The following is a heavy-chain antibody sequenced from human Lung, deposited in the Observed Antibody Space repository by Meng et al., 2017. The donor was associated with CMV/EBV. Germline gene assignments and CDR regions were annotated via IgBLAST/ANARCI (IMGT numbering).Heavy chain of an antibody. CDR2: INPRSGDT. D-gene: IGHD3-22*01. CDR3: ARCNYYYDSSGPFGP. J-gene: IGHJ5*02. V-gene: IGHV1-2*02. Sequence: ASVXVSXKAFGYTFGDYFMHWVRQAPGQGLEWMGWINPRSGDTNYAQEFQGRVTMTRDTAISATYMELRRLRPDDTAVYYCARCNYYYDSSGPFGPWGQGTXVTVSS. CDR1: GYTFGDYF.